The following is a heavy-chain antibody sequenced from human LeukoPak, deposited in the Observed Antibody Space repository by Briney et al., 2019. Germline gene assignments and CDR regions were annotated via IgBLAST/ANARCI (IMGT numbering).Heavy chain of an antibody. CDR3: ARGNYYAFLDY. CDR2: IYYSGST. V-gene: IGHV4-59*01. D-gene: IGHD3/OR15-3a*01. CDR1: GGSLSTYH. J-gene: IGHJ4*02. Sequence: PSETLSLTCTVSGGSLSTYHWSWIRQPPGKGLEWIGNIYYSGSTNYNPSLKSRVTILVDTSKNQFSLKLTSGTAADTAVYYCARGNYYAFLDYWGQGTLVTVSS.